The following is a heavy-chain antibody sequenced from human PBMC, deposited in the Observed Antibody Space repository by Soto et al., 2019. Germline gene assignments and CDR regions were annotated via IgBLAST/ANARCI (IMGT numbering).Heavy chain of an antibody. J-gene: IGHJ6*02. CDR2: MNPNSGNT. D-gene: IGHD2-8*01. CDR1: GYTFTSYD. CDR3: ALLGYCTNGVCYQPYYYGMDV. Sequence: ASVKVSCKASGYTFTSYDISWVRQATGQGLEWMGWMNPNSGNTGYAQKFQGRVTMTRNTSISTAYMELSSLRSEDTAVYYCALLGYCTNGVCYQPYYYGMDVWGQGTTVTVSS. V-gene: IGHV1-8*01.